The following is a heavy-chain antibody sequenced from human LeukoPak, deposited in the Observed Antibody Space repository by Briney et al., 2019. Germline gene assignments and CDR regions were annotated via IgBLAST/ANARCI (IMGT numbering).Heavy chain of an antibody. CDR1: GYTFTSYA. CDR2: IIPIFGTA. D-gene: IGHD5-18*01. J-gene: IGHJ6*04. V-gene: IGHV1-69*13. Sequence: SVKVSCKASGYTFTSYAISWVRQAPGQGLEWMGGIIPIFGTANYAQKFQGRVTITADESTSTAYMELSSLRSEDTAVYYCARADTAMVPPYYYYYGMDVWGKGTTVTVSS. CDR3: ARADTAMVPPYYYYYGMDV.